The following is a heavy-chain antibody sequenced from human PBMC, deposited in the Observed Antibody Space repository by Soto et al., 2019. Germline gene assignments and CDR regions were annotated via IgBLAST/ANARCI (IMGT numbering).Heavy chain of an antibody. CDR3: ARMLLNYYGSGALDY. D-gene: IGHD3-10*01. CDR2: IIPIFGTA. V-gene: IGHV1-69*01. Sequence: QVPLVQSGAEVKKPGSSVKVSCKASGGTFSSYAISWVRQAPGQGLEWMGGIIPIFGTANYAQKFQGRVTITADESTSTAYMELSSLRSEDTAVYYCARMLLNYYGSGALDYWGQGTLVTVSS. J-gene: IGHJ4*02. CDR1: GGTFSSYA.